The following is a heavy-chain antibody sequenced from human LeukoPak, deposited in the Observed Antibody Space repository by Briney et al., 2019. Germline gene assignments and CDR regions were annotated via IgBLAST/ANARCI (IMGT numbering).Heavy chain of an antibody. CDR3: AREVDAAAAYNWFDP. Sequence: KPSETLSLTCTVSGGSISSSSYYWSWIRQPPGKGLEWIGTIDYSGTTYYKPSLKSRVTISVDTSKNQFSLKLSSVTAADTAVYYCAREVDAAAAYNWFDPWGQGTLVTVSS. CDR2: IDYSGTT. J-gene: IGHJ5*02. CDR1: GGSISSSSYY. V-gene: IGHV4-39*07. D-gene: IGHD2-2*01.